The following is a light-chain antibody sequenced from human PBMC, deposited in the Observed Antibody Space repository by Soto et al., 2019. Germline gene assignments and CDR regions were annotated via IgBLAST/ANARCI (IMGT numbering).Light chain of an antibody. CDR2: GAS. CDR1: QRVSSNY. Sequence: IVLTQSPGTLSLSPGERATLSCRASQRVSSNYFAWYQHKPGQAPRLLIYGASHRATGIPDRLSGSGSGIDVTLTISRLEPEDFAVFSCQHDGTSQISFGQGTRLETK. J-gene: IGKJ5*01. CDR3: QHDGTSQIS. V-gene: IGKV3-20*01.